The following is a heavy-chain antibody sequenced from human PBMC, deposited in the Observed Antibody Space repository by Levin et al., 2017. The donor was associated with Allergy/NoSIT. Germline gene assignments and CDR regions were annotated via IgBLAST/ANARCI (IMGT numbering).Heavy chain of an antibody. CDR1: GLTVNNNY. CDR2: IFGGDMT. J-gene: IGHJ3*02. V-gene: IGHV3-53*01. CDR3: ARHQMNAFDI. Sequence: GESLKISCAASGLTVNNNYMNWVRQAPGKGLEWVSVIFGGDMTFYADSVKGRFTISRENSKNTFYLQMNSLRAEATAMYYCARHQMNAFDIWGQGTMVTVSP. D-gene: IGHD5-24*01.